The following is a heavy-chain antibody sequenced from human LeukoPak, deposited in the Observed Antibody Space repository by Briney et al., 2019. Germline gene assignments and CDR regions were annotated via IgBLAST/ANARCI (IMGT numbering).Heavy chain of an antibody. CDR2: IYTSGST. V-gene: IGHV4-4*07. CDR1: GGSISSYY. Sequence: PSETLSLTCTVSGGSISSYYWSWIRQPAGKGLEWIGRIYTSGSTNYNPSLKSRVTMSVDTSKNQFSLKLSSVTAADTAVYYCARAHVLLGYCSGGSCYSGGYYFDYWGQGTLVTVSS. CDR3: ARAHVLLGYCSGGSCYSGGYYFDY. D-gene: IGHD2-15*01. J-gene: IGHJ4*02.